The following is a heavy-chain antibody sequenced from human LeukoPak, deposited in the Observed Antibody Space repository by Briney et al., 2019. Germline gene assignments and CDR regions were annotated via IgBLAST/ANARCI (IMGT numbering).Heavy chain of an antibody. Sequence: GGSLRLSCAASGFTFSSYAMSWVRQAPGKGLEWVSGMSGSGGSTYYADSVKGRFTISRDNSKNTLYLQMNSLRAEDTAVYYCAKGVGYCSSTSCYPWYFDYWGQGTLVTVSS. D-gene: IGHD2-2*01. CDR2: MSGSGGST. V-gene: IGHV3-23*01. J-gene: IGHJ4*02. CDR1: GFTFSSYA. CDR3: AKGVGYCSSTSCYPWYFDY.